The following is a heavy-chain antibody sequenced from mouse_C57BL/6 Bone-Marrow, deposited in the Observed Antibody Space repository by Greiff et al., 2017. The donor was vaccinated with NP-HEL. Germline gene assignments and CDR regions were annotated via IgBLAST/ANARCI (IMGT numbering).Heavy chain of an antibody. CDR2: IYPRSGNT. V-gene: IGHV1-81*01. J-gene: IGHJ1*03. CDR3: ARGSSYWYFDV. D-gene: IGHD1-1*01. CDR1: GYTFTSYG. Sequence: VQLKQSGAELARPGASVKLSCKASGYTFTSYGISWVKQRTGQGLEWIGEIYPRSGNTYYNEKFKGKATLTADKSSSTAYMELRSLTSEDSAVYFCARGSSYWYFDVWGTGTPVTVSS.